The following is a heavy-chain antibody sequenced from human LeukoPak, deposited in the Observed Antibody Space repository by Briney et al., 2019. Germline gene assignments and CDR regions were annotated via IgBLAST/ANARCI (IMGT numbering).Heavy chain of an antibody. V-gene: IGHV1-69*06. D-gene: IGHD3-10*01. CDR2: IIPIFGTA. CDR1: GGTFSSYA. CDR3: ARAAWGITMVRGVLDP. J-gene: IGHJ5*02. Sequence: SVKVSCKASGGTFSSYAISWVRQAPGQGLEWMGGIIPIFGTANYAQKFQGRVTITADKSTSTAYMELSSLRSEDTAVYYCARAAWGITMVRGVLDPWGQGTLVTVSS.